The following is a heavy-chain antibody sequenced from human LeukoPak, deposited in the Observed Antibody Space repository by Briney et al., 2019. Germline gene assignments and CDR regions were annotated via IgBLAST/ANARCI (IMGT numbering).Heavy chain of an antibody. CDR2: IYSGGST. Sequence: PGGSLRLSCAASGFTVSSNYMSWVRQAPGKGLEWVSVIYSGGSTYYADSVKGRFTISRDNSKNTLYLQMNSLRAEDTAVYYCAREITTNSFHIWGQGTKVTVSS. J-gene: IGHJ3*02. CDR3: AREITTNSFHI. CDR1: GFTVSSNY. D-gene: IGHD1-1*01. V-gene: IGHV3-53*01.